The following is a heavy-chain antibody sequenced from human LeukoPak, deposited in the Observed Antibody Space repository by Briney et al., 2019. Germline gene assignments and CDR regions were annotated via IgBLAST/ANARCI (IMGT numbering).Heavy chain of an antibody. V-gene: IGHV1-24*01. CDR2: FDPEDGET. J-gene: IGHJ5*02. Sequence: ASVKVSCKVSGYTLTELSMHWVRQAPGKGLEWMGGFDPEDGETIYAQKFQGRVTMTEDTSTDTAYMELRSLRSEDTAVYYCAVVPAATRDLENWFDPWGQGTLVTVSS. CDR1: GYTLTELS. CDR3: AVVPAATRDLENWFDP. D-gene: IGHD2-2*01.